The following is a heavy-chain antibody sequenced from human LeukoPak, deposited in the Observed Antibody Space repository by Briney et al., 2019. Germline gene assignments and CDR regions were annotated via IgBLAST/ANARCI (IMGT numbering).Heavy chain of an antibody. V-gene: IGHV3-23*01. CDR1: AFTFSSYA. Sequence: PGGSLRLSCAASAFTFSSYAMSWVRQAPGKGLEWVSLISGSGGSTYYADSVKGRFTISRDNAKNSLYLQMNSLRAEDTAVYYCATEGSRPLWGQGTLVTVSS. CDR2: ISGSGGST. J-gene: IGHJ4*02. CDR3: ATEGSRPL.